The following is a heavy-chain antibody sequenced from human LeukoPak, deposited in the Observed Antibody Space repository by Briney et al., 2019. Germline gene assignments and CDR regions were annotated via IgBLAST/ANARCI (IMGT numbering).Heavy chain of an antibody. D-gene: IGHD2-15*01. J-gene: IGHJ5*02. CDR2: INHSGST. CDR1: GGSFSGYY. V-gene: IGHV4-34*01. CDR3: AGRHRYCSGGSCYNWFDP. Sequence: SETLSLTCAVYGGSFSGYYWSWIRQPPGKGLEWIGEINHSGSTNYNPSLKSRVTISVDTSKNQFSLKLSSVTAADTAVYYCAGRHRYCSGGSCYNWFDPWGQGTLVTVSS.